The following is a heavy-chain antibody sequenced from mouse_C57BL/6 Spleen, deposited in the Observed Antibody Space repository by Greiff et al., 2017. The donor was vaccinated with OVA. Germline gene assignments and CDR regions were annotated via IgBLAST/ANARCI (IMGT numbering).Heavy chain of an antibody. V-gene: IGHV5-9*01. CDR3: ASSNPWYFDV. CDR2: ISGGGGNT. Sequence: DVMLVESGGGLVKPGGSLKLSCAASGFTFSSYTMSWVRQTPEKRLEWVATISGGGGNTYYPDSVKGRFTISRDNAKNTLYLQMSSLRSEDTALYYCASSNPWYFDVWGTGTTVTVSS. CDR1: GFTFSSYT. D-gene: IGHD2-5*01. J-gene: IGHJ1*03.